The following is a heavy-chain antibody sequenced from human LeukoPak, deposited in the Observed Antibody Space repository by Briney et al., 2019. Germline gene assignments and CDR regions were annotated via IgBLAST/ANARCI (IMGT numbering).Heavy chain of an antibody. CDR2: ISDSGGST. J-gene: IGHJ3*01. D-gene: IGHD4-17*01. CDR3: VKTQTHFGDYRRDY. V-gene: IGHV3-23*01. Sequence: GGSLRLSCAASGFTFSTYAMSWVRQAPGKGLEWVSGISDSGGSTYYAESVKGRFTVSRDNSKNTVYMQMRTLRVEDTAVYYCVKTQTHFGDYRRDYWGRGTMVTVSS. CDR1: GFTFSTYA.